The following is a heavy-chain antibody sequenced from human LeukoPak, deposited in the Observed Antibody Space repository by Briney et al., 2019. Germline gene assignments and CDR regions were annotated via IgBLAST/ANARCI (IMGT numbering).Heavy chain of an antibody. CDR3: VRDRNWAFDY. Sequence: QPGGSLRLSCAASGFTFNIFTMNWVRQAPGKGPEWISYINTKSKTIYYADSVKGRFTISRDNAKNSLHLQMNSLRAEDTALYYCVRDRNWAFDYWGQGTLVTVSS. D-gene: IGHD7-27*01. CDR1: GFTFNIFT. CDR2: INTKSKTI. V-gene: IGHV3-48*01. J-gene: IGHJ4*02.